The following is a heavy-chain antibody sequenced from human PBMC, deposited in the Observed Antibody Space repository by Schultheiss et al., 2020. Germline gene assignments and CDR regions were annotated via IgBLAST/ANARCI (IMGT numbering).Heavy chain of an antibody. CDR3: ARAGIAAAGYNWFDP. Sequence: GGSLRLSCVASGFTFSSYWMHWVRQAPGKGLVWVSRINSDGSSTSYADSVKGRFTISRDNAKNTLYLQMNSLRAEDTAVYYCARAGIAAAGYNWFDPWGQGTLVTVSS. V-gene: IGHV3-74*01. CDR2: INSDGSST. CDR1: GFTFSSYW. D-gene: IGHD6-13*01. J-gene: IGHJ5*02.